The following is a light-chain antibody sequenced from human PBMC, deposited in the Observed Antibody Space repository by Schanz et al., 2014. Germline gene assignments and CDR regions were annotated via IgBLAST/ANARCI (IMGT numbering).Light chain of an antibody. CDR3: QQSYSTPST. J-gene: IGKJ2*01. V-gene: IGKV3-20*01. Sequence: EIVLTQSPGTLSLSPGERATLSCRASQSVSSSYLAWYQQKPGQAPRLLIYGASSRATGIPDRFSGSGSGTDFTLTISRLEPEDFATYYCQQSYSTPSTFGQGTKLEIK. CDR2: GAS. CDR1: QSVSSSY.